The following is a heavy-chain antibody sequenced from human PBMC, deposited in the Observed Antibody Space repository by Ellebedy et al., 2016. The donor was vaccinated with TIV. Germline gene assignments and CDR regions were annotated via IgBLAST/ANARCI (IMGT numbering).Heavy chain of an antibody. Sequence: GESLKISCAAPGFNFNTHFMSWVRQAPGKGLDWVASIKPDGSVTYYVDSVEGRFTISRDNARNSLYLQMNSLRAEDTAVYYCARDNTNPRSAFDIWGQGTMVTVSS. CDR3: ARDNTNPRSAFDI. V-gene: IGHV3-7*03. J-gene: IGHJ3*02. CDR1: GFNFNTHF. CDR2: IKPDGSVT.